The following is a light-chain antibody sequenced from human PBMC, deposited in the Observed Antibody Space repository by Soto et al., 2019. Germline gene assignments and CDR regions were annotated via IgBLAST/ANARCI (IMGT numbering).Light chain of an antibody. J-gene: IGKJ1*01. CDR3: QQYNNWLPT. V-gene: IGKV3-15*01. CDR1: QSVSSN. CDR2: GAS. Sequence: EIVMTQSPATLSVSPWERATLSCRASQSVSSNLAWYQQKPGQAPRLLIYGASTRATGIPARFSGSGSGTEFTLTISSLQSEDFAVYYCQQYNNWLPTFGQGTKVEIK.